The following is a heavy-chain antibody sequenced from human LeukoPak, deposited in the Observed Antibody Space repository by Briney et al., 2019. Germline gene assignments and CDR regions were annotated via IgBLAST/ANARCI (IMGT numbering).Heavy chain of an antibody. CDR1: GFTFSNFW. CDR3: ARRRNWYFDL. CDR2: IKQDGSDT. Sequence: GGSLRLSCAASGFTFSNFWMTWVRQAPGKGFEWVANIKQDGSDTYYVDSVKGRFTISRDNTWDSMFLQMSNLRNEDTAIYYCARRRNWYFDLWGPGTLVTVSS. V-gene: IGHV3-7*01. J-gene: IGHJ2*01.